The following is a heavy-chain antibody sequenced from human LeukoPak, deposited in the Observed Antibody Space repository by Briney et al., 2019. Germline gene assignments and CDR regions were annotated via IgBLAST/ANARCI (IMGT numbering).Heavy chain of an antibody. Sequence: GASVKVSCKASGGTFSSYAISRVRQAPGQGLEWMGWVSADNGNTNYAQKLQGRVTMTTDTSTRTAYLELRSLRSDDTAVYYCARGFCSSGSCYPGGYWGQGTLVTVSS. CDR3: ARGFCSSGSCYPGGY. CDR1: GGTFSSYA. CDR2: VSADNGNT. J-gene: IGHJ4*02. D-gene: IGHD2-15*01. V-gene: IGHV1-18*01.